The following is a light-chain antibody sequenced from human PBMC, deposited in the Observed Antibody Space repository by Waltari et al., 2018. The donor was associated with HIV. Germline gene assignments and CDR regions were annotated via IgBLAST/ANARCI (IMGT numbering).Light chain of an antibody. CDR2: GNS. J-gene: IGLJ2*01. Sequence: QSVLTQPPSVSGAPGQRVTISCTGSSSNIGAGHDVHWYQQLPGTAPKVLIYGNSNRPSGVPDRFSGSKSGTSASLAITGLQAEDEADYYCQSYDSSLNVVFGGGTKVTVL. V-gene: IGLV1-40*01. CDR3: QSYDSSLNVV. CDR1: SSNIGAGHD.